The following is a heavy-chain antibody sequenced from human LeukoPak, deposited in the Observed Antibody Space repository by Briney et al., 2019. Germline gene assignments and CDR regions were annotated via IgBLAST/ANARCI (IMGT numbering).Heavy chain of an antibody. D-gene: IGHD7-27*01. CDR1: GFTFSSYW. J-gene: IGHJ4*02. CDR2: MKGDGSDI. CDR3: ARDLRAPPGY. Sequence: GGSLRLSCVASGFTFSSYWMYWVRQDPGKGLVWVSGMKGDGSDITYADSVKGRFTISRDNARNTVYLQMNSLRAEDTGVYYCARDLRAPPGYWGQGTLVTVSS. V-gene: IGHV3-74*01.